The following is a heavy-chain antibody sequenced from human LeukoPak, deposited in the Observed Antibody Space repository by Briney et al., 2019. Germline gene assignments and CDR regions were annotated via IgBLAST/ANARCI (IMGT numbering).Heavy chain of an antibody. CDR2: FDPEEGET. CDR1: GHTLTKFS. D-gene: IGHD4-17*01. J-gene: IGHJ5*02. V-gene: IGHV1-24*01. CDR3: ALWRAGYGDYYYLDP. Sequence: ASVKVSCKVSGHTLTKFSIHWVRQAPGKGLEWMVGFDPEEGETIYAQEFQGRVTMTEDTSTDTAYMELSSLRSEDTAVYYCALWRAGYGDYYYLDPWGQGTLVTVSS.